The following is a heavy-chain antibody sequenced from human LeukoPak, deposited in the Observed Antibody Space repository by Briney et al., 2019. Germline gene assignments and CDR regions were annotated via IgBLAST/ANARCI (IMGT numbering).Heavy chain of an antibody. CDR3: AKDLQAMIAYHFDY. J-gene: IGHJ4*02. D-gene: IGHD3-22*01. CDR1: GFTFSFSA. V-gene: IGHV3-23*01. Sequence: GGSLRLSCAASGFTFSFSAMSWVRQAPGKGLEWVSAISGSGGSAYYADSVKGRFTISRDNYKNTLYLQMNSLRAEDTAVYYCAKDLQAMIAYHFDYWGQGTLVTVSS. CDR2: ISGSGGSA.